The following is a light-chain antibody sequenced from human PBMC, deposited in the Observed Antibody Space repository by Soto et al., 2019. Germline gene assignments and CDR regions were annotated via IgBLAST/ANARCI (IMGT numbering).Light chain of an antibody. CDR3: QQYNNWPRT. J-gene: IGKJ1*01. CDR1: HSISSN. Sequence: IVMTQSPATLSVSPGERATLSCKASHSISSNVAWYQQKPGQAPRLLIHGATTRATGIPARFSGSGSGTEFTLTISSLQSEDFAVYYCQQYNNWPRTFGQGTKVDIK. CDR2: GAT. V-gene: IGKV3-15*01.